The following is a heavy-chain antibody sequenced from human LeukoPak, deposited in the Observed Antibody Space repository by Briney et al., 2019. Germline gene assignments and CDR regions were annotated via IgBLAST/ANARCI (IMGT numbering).Heavy chain of an antibody. V-gene: IGHV3-21*01. CDR1: GFPFSSYS. CDR3: ARVGWATGADY. J-gene: IGHJ4*02. CDR2: ISSSSSYI. Sequence: GGSLSLSCAASGFPFSSYSMNWVRQAPGKGLEWVSSISSSSSYIYYADSVKGRFTISRDNAKNSLYLQMNSLRAEDTAVYYCARVGWATGADYWGQGTLVTVSS. D-gene: IGHD3-16*01.